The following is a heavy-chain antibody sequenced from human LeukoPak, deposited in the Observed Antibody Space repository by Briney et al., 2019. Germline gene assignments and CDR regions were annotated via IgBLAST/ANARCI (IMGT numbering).Heavy chain of an antibody. V-gene: IGHV3-7*01. CDR3: ARDSSSWYNWFDP. Sequence: PGGSLRLSCAASGFTFSSYWMSWVRQAPGKGLEWVANIKQDGSEKYYVDSVKGRFTISRDNAKSSLYLQMNSLRAEDTAVYYCARDSSSWYNWFDPWGQGTLVTVSS. J-gene: IGHJ5*02. CDR2: IKQDGSEK. CDR1: GFTFSSYW. D-gene: IGHD6-13*01.